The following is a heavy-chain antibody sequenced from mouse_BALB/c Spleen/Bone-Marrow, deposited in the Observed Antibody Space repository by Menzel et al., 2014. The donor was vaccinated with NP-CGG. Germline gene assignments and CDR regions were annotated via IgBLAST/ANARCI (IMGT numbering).Heavy chain of an antibody. D-gene: IGHD2-14*01. V-gene: IGHV14-3*02. CDR2: IDPANGNT. CDR1: GFNIKDTY. Sequence: EVQLVESGAELVKPGASVKLSCTASGFNIKDTYMHWVKQRPEQGLEWIGRIDPANGNTKYDPKFQGKATITAGTSSNTAYLQLSGLTSEDTAVYYCASYRYAWYFDVWGAGTTVTVSS. J-gene: IGHJ1*01. CDR3: ASYRYAWYFDV.